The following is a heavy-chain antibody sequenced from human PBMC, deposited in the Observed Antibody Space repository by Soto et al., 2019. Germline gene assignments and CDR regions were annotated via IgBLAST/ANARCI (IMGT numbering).Heavy chain of an antibody. Sequence: SETLSLTCTVSGGSISSYYWSWIRQPPGKGLEWIGYIYYSGSTNYNPSLKSRVTISVDTSKNRFSLKLSSVTAADTAVYYCARDPSSGWWREVYYGMDVWGQGTTVTVSS. D-gene: IGHD6-19*01. CDR1: GGSISSYY. J-gene: IGHJ6*02. CDR2: IYYSGST. CDR3: ARDPSSGWWREVYYGMDV. V-gene: IGHV4-59*01.